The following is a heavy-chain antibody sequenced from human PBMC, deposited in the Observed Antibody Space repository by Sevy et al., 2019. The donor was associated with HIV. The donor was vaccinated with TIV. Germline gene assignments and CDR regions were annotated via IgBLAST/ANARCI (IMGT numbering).Heavy chain of an antibody. D-gene: IGHD6-19*01. CDR1: GFTFSSYA. J-gene: IGHJ4*02. V-gene: IGHV3-30*04. CDR3: ARDPNSSGWYNFDY. CDR2: ISYDGSNK. Sequence: GESPKISCAASGFTFSSYAMHWVRQAPGKGLEWVAVISYDGSNKYYADSVKGRFTISRDNSKNTLYLQMNSLRAEDTAVYYCARDPNSSGWYNFDYWGQGTLVTVSS.